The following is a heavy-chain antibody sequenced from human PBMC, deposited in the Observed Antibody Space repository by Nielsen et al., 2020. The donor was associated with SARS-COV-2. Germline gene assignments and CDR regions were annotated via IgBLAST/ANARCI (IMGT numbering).Heavy chain of an antibody. CDR3: AKTAYSSSWYGITDDAFDI. CDR1: GGSFSGYY. CDR2: INHSGST. Sequence: SETLSLTCAVYGGSFSGYYWSWIRQPPGKGLEWIGEINHSGSTNYNPSLKSRVTISVDTSKNQFSLKLSSVTAADTAVYYCAKTAYSSSWYGITDDAFDIWGQGSMVTVSS. D-gene: IGHD6-13*01. V-gene: IGHV4-34*01. J-gene: IGHJ3*02.